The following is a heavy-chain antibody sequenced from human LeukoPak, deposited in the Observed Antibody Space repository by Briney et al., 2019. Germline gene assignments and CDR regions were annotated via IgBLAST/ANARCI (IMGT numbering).Heavy chain of an antibody. CDR2: SYSSGRT. D-gene: IGHD4-17*01. CDR3: AAARADYGDYSSYYYMDV. Sequence: SQTLSLTCTVPGGSMNCDSYFWSWIRQPAGKGLEWIGRSYSSGRTFYNPSLESRVTISLDTSQNQFSLKLSSVTAADTAVYYCAAARADYGDYSSYYYMDVWGQGTTVTVSS. CDR1: GGSMNCDSYF. J-gene: IGHJ6*03. V-gene: IGHV4-61*02.